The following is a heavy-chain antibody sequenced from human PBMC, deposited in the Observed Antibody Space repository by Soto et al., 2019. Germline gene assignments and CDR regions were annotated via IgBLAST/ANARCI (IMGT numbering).Heavy chain of an antibody. J-gene: IGHJ4*02. Sequence: QVQLVESGGGVVQPGRSLRLSCAASGFTFSTYGMHWVRQAPGKGLEWVAVISYDGSNKYYADSVKGRFTISRDNSKNTLYLQMSSLRAEDTAVYYCAKVFSYSVIDYWGQGTLVTVSS. V-gene: IGHV3-30*18. CDR3: AKVFSYSVIDY. CDR2: ISYDGSNK. D-gene: IGHD5-18*01. CDR1: GFTFSTYG.